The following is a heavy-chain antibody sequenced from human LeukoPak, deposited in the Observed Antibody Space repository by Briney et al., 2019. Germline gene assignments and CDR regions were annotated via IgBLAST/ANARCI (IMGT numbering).Heavy chain of an antibody. CDR2: INPNSGGT. V-gene: IGHV1-2*04. Sequence: ASVKVSCKASGYTFTGYYMHWVRQAPGQGLEWMGWINPNSGGTNYAQKFQGWVTMTRDTSISTAYMELSRLRSDGTAVYYCARAGIAAISFDYWGQGTLVTVSS. CDR3: ARAGIAAISFDY. CDR1: GYTFTGYY. D-gene: IGHD6-13*01. J-gene: IGHJ4*02.